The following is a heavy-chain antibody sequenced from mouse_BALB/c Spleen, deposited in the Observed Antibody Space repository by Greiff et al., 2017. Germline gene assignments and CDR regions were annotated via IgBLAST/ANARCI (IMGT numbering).Heavy chain of an antibody. Sequence: EVKLVESGGGLVQPGGSRKLSCAASGFTFSSFGMHWVRQAPEKGLEWVAYISSGSSTIYYADTVKGRFTISRDNPKNTLFLQMTSLRSEDTDMYYCARLGDYDGAWFAYWGQGTLVTVSA. V-gene: IGHV5-17*02. CDR1: GFTFSSFG. J-gene: IGHJ3*01. CDR2: ISSGSSTI. D-gene: IGHD2-4*01. CDR3: ARLGDYDGAWFAY.